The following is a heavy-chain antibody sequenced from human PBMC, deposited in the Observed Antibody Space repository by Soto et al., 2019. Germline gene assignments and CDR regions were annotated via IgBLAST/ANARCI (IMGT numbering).Heavy chain of an antibody. D-gene: IGHD2-15*01. V-gene: IGHV3-21*01. CDR2: ISSSSSYI. CDR3: ARGQTYSNAFDI. J-gene: IGHJ3*02. Sequence: GGSLRVSCSASGFTCSGYSRNWVRQAPGKGLEWVSSISSSSSYIYYADSVKGRFTISRDNAKNSLYLQMNSLRAEDTAVYYCARGQTYSNAFDIWGQGTMVTVSS. CDR1: GFTCSGYS.